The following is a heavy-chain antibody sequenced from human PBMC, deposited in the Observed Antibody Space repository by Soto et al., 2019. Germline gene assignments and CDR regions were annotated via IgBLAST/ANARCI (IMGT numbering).Heavy chain of an antibody. D-gene: IGHD3-9*01. J-gene: IGHJ5*02. V-gene: IGHV4-39*01. CDR1: GGSISSSSYY. CDR2: IYYSGST. Sequence: PSETLSLTCTVSGGSISSSSYYWGWIRQPPGKGLEWIGSIYYSGSTYYNPSLKSRVTISVDTSKNQFSLKLSSVTAADTAVYYCARHFSSYDILTGAKNWFDPWGQGTLVTVSS. CDR3: ARHFSSYDILTGAKNWFDP.